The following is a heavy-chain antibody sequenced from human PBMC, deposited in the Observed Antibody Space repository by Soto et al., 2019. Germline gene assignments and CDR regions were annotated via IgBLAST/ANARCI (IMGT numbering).Heavy chain of an antibody. V-gene: IGHV3-48*03. Sequence: EVQLVESGGDLVQPGGSLRLSCAASGFTFSSFEMNWFRQAPGKGLEWVSYINSGGTNRYYADSVKGRFTISRDDAKNSLFLQMNSLRSEDTAIYYCARLVFHCLRGSCDDYSFYGLDVWGQGTTVTVSS. CDR3: ARLVFHCLRGSCDDYSFYGLDV. J-gene: IGHJ6*02. CDR1: GFTFSSFE. D-gene: IGHD2-15*01. CDR2: INSGGTNR.